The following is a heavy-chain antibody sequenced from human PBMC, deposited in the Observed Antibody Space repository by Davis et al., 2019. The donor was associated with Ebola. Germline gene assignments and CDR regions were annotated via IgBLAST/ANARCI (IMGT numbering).Heavy chain of an antibody. CDR1: GFTFSSYG. V-gene: IGHV3-NL1*01. CDR3: GKPYLYGGGY. Sequence: GESLKISCAASGFTFSSYGMHWVRQAPGKGLEWVSVIYSGGSTYYADSVKGRFTISRDNSKNTLYLQMNSLRPEDTALYYCGKPYLYGGGYWGQGTLGPV. J-gene: IGHJ4*02. CDR2: IYSGGST. D-gene: IGHD4-23*01.